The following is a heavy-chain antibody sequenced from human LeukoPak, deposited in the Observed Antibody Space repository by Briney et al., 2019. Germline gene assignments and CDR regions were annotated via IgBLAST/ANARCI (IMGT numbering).Heavy chain of an antibody. Sequence: SETLSLTCTVSGGSISSYYWSWIRQPAGKGLEWIGRIYTSGSTNYNPSLKSRVTMSVDTSKNQFSLKLSSVTAADTAVYYCARVTTDNLYSGSYPPYFDYWGQGTLVTVSS. CDR3: ARVTTDNLYSGSYPPYFDY. CDR2: IYTSGST. V-gene: IGHV4-4*07. CDR1: GGSISSYY. D-gene: IGHD1-26*01. J-gene: IGHJ4*02.